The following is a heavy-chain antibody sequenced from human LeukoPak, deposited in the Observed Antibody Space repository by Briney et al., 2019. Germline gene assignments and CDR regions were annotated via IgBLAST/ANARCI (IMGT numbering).Heavy chain of an antibody. CDR3: ARGPAGATTRKDFDY. Sequence: GSLRRSCAASGFTFSSYALSWIRQPPGKGLEWIGEINHSGSTNYNPSLKSRVTISVDTSKNQFSLKLSSVTAADTAVYYCARGPAGATTRKDFDYWGQGTLVTVSS. V-gene: IGHV4-34*01. CDR2: INHSGST. J-gene: IGHJ4*02. D-gene: IGHD1-26*01. CDR1: GFTFSSYA.